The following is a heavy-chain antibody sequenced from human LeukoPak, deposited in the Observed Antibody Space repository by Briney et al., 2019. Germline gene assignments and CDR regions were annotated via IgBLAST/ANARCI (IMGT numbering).Heavy chain of an antibody. CDR3: AKVRKGVVKNNYFDY. J-gene: IGHJ4*02. CDR2: ISGSGGST. D-gene: IGHD1-14*01. Sequence: GGSLRLSCAASGFTFSSYAMSWVRQAPGKGLEWVSAISGSGGSTYYADSVKGRFTISRDNSKNTLYLQMNSLRAEDTAVYYCAKVRKGVVKNNYFDYWGQGTLVTVSS. CDR1: GFTFSSYA. V-gene: IGHV3-23*01.